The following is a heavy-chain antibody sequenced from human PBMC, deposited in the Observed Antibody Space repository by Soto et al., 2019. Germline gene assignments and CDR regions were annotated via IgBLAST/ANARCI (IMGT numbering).Heavy chain of an antibody. D-gene: IGHD2-15*01. CDR2: ISAYNGNT. J-gene: IGHJ5*02. CDR3: ARWVVVVVAAEGDDWFDP. CDR1: GYTFTSYG. Sequence: ASVKVSCKASGYTFTSYGISWVRQAPGQGLEWMGWISAYNGNTNYAQKLQGRVTMTTDTSTSTAYMELRSLRSDDTAVYYCARWVVVVVAAEGDDWFDPWGQGTLVTVSS. V-gene: IGHV1-18*01.